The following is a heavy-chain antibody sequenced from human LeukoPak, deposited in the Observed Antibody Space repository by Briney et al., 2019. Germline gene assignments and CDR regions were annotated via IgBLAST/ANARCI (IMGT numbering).Heavy chain of an antibody. V-gene: IGHV1-2*02. CDR2: INPNSGGT. Sequence: ASVKVSCKASGVTFTSYSFAWVRQAPGQGLERMGWINPNSGGTNYAQKFQGRVTMTRDTSISTAYMELSRLRSDDTAVYYCARDYRIAVAGRQPGFDYWGQGTLVTVSS. CDR3: ARDYRIAVAGRQPGFDY. CDR1: GVTFTSYS. J-gene: IGHJ4*02. D-gene: IGHD6-19*01.